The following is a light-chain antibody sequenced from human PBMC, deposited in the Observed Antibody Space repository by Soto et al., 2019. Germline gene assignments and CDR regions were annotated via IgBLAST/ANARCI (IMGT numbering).Light chain of an antibody. Sequence: EIVLTQSPATLSLSPGERATLSCRASQSVSSYLAWSQQKPGQAPRLLIYDASNRATGIPARFSGSGSGTDFTLTISSLEPEDFAVYFCQQRTKWPPKYTFGQGTKLAIK. CDR3: QQRTKWPPKYT. CDR1: QSVSSY. CDR2: DAS. J-gene: IGKJ2*01. V-gene: IGKV3-11*01.